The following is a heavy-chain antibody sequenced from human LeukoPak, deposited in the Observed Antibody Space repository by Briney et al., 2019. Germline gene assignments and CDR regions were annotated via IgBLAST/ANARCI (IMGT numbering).Heavy chain of an antibody. CDR1: GFTFSSYA. CDR2: ISYDGSNK. D-gene: IGHD5-18*01. V-gene: IGHV3-30-3*01. J-gene: IGHJ4*02. Sequence: GGSLRLSCAASGFTFSSYAMHWVRQAPGKGLEWVAVISYDGSNKYYADSVKGRFTISRDNSKNTLYLQMNSLRAEDTAVYYCAQSAIKRGYSYGYYCWGQGTLVTVSS. CDR3: AQSAIKRGYSYGYYC.